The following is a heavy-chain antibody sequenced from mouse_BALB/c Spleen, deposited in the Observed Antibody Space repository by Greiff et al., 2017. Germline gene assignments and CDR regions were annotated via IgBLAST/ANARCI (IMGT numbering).Heavy chain of an antibody. Sequence: QVQLQQSGPGLVQPSQSLSITCTVSGFSLTSYGVHWVRQSPGKGLEWLGVIWSGGSTDYNAAFISRLSISKDNSKSQVFFKMNSLQANDTAIYYCARSLLPWGYAIDYWGQGTSVTVSS. CDR1: GFSLTSYG. CDR3: ARSLLPWGYAIDY. J-gene: IGHJ4*01. CDR2: IWSGGST. V-gene: IGHV2-2*02. D-gene: IGHD1-2*01.